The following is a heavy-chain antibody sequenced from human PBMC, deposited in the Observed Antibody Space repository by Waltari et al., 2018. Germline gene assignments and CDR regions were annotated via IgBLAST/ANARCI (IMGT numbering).Heavy chain of an antibody. D-gene: IGHD5-18*01. J-gene: IGHJ4*02. CDR3: AKDTDTAMVSFDY. Sequence: EVQLVESGGGLVQPGRSLRLSCAASGFTLDDYAMHWVRQAPGKGLEWVSGISWNSGSIGYADSVKGRFTISRDNAKNSLYLQMNSLRAEDTALYYCAKDTDTAMVSFDYWGQGTLVTVSS. V-gene: IGHV3-9*01. CDR1: GFTLDDYA. CDR2: ISWNSGSI.